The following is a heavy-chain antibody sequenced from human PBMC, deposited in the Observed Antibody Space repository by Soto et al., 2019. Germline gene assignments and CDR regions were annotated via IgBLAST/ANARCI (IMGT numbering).Heavy chain of an antibody. Sequence: QLQLQESGSGLVKPSQTLSLTCAVSGGSISSGGYSWSWIRQPPGKGGEWIGCIYHSGSTYYNPSLDNLVTISVDGAKNQVSLKLSSVTAADTAVYYCARADHDSSGYLPDYWCQGTLVTVSS. CDR2: IYHSGST. CDR1: GGSISSGGYS. D-gene: IGHD3-22*01. V-gene: IGHV4-30-2*01. CDR3: ARADHDSSGYLPDY. J-gene: IGHJ4*02.